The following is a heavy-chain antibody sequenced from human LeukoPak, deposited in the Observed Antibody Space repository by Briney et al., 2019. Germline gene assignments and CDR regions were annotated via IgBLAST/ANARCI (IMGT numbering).Heavy chain of an antibody. CDR2: IYPGDSDT. D-gene: IGHD1-20*01. V-gene: IGHV5-51*01. CDR3: ARRELATKYGINGMTRTDAFDI. J-gene: IGHJ3*02. Sequence: GESLKISCKGSGYTFSNNWIGWVRQMLGKGLEWMGMIYPGDSDTRYSPSFEGQVTISADKSISTAYLQWGTLKAPDTAMYYCARRELATKYGINGMTRTDAFDIWGQGTMVTVSS. CDR1: GYTFSNNW.